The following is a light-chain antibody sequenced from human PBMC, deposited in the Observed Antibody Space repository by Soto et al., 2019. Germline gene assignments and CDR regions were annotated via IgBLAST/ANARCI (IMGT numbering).Light chain of an antibody. Sequence: EAVMTQSPATLSVSPGERATLSCSASQSLSSNLAWYQQKRGQAPRLLIYGASTRATGIPARFSGSGSGTEFTLTISSLQSEDFAVYYCQQYNNWPPTFGQGTRLETK. CDR3: QQYNNWPPT. CDR1: QSLSSN. J-gene: IGKJ5*01. V-gene: IGKV3-15*01. CDR2: GAS.